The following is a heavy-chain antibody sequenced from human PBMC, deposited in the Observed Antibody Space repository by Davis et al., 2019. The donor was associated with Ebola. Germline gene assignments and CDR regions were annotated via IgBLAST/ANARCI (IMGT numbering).Heavy chain of an antibody. D-gene: IGHD2-15*01. CDR2: IYYSGST. V-gene: IGHV4-39*07. Sequence: SETLSLTCTVSGGSISSSSYYWGWIRQPPGKGLEWIGSIYYSGSTYYNPSLKSRVTISVDTSKNQFSLKLSSVTATDTAVYYCARVNDCSGGSCFYYYYYGMDVWGQGTTVTVSS. CDR1: GGSISSSSYY. CDR3: ARVNDCSGGSCFYYYYYGMDV. J-gene: IGHJ6*02.